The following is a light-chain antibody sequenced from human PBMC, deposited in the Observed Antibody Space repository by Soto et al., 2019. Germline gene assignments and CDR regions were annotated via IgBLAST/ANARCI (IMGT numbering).Light chain of an antibody. CDR1: SSDVGGYTY. CDR3: SSYTSSSTLYV. CDR2: EVN. V-gene: IGLV2-14*01. Sequence: SVLTQPASVSGSPGQSITISCPAASSDVGGYTYVSWYQQHPGKAPKLMIYEVNNRPSGVSNRFSGSKSGNTASLTISGLQAEDEADYYCSSYTSSSTLYVFGTGTKVTVL. J-gene: IGLJ1*01.